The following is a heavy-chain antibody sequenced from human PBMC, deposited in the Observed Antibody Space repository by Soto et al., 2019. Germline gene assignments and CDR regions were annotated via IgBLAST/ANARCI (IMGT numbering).Heavy chain of an antibody. Sequence: PGGSLRLSCAASGFTFDDYAMHWVRQAPVKGLEWVSSISWNSGSIGYADSVKGRFTISRDNAKNSLYLQMNSLRAEDTALYYCAKDSVTMVRGGNFDYWGQGTLVTVSS. CDR2: ISWNSGSI. CDR1: GFTFDDYA. V-gene: IGHV3-9*01. J-gene: IGHJ4*02. CDR3: AKDSVTMVRGGNFDY. D-gene: IGHD3-10*01.